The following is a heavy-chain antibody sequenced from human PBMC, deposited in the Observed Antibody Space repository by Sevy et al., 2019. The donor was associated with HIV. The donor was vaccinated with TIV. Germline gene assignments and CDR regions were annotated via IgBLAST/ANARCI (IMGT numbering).Heavy chain of an antibody. CDR1: GFTFSSYA. D-gene: IGHD6-19*01. CDR2: ISGSGGST. V-gene: IGHV3-23*01. Sequence: GGSLRLSCAASGFTFSSYAMSWVRQAPGKGLEWVSAISGSGGSTYYADSVKGRFTISRGNSKNTLYLQMNSLRAEDTAVYYCAKGSNRVAGPLIYYYYYYMDVWGKGTTVTVSS. J-gene: IGHJ6*03. CDR3: AKGSNRVAGPLIYYYYYYMDV.